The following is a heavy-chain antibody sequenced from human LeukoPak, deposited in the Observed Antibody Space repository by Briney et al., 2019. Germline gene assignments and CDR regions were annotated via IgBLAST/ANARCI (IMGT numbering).Heavy chain of an antibody. CDR2: IYHSGST. CDR1: GGSISSYS. CDR3: ARYSSGWRSLDY. D-gene: IGHD6-19*01. J-gene: IGHJ4*02. Sequence: KPSETLSLTCTVSGGSISSYSWSWIRQPPGKGLEWIGYIYHSGSTYYNPSLKSRVTISVDRSKNQFSLKLSSVTAADTAVYYCARYSSGWRSLDYWGQGTLVTVSS. V-gene: IGHV4-30-2*01.